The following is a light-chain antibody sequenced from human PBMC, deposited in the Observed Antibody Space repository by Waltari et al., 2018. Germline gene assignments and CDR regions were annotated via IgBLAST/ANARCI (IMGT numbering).Light chain of an antibody. V-gene: IGKV1-13*02. J-gene: IGKJ4*01. CDR2: HAS. CDR3: QQFNTFPLT. CDR1: QGISNG. Sequence: AIQLTQSPSSLSASVGDRVSITCRASQGISNGLAWFQQKPGKPPKLLMYHASSLEFGVPSTVSGSGYDTNFTLTISSLQPDDFATYYCQQFNTFPLTFGGGTKVEIK.